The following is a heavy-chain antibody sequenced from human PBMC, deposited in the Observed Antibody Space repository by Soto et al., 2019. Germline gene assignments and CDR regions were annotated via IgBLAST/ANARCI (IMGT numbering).Heavy chain of an antibody. Sequence: GGSLRLSCAASGFTFSSYAMHWVRQAPGKGLEWVSVISSSSSYIYYADSVKGRFTISRDNAKNSLYLQMNSLRAEDTAVYYCARDPGEWLVFEDYWGQGTLVTVSS. J-gene: IGHJ4*02. CDR2: ISSSSSYI. D-gene: IGHD6-19*01. V-gene: IGHV3-21*01. CDR1: GFTFSSYA. CDR3: ARDPGEWLVFEDY.